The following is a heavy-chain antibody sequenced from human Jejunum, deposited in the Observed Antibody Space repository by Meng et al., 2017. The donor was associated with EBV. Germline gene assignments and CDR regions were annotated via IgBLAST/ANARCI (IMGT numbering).Heavy chain of an antibody. Sequence: QVQLMKSRVELRMPGASMSVSGKASGNSFPNSVMNWVRQAPGQGVEWMGWINTNTGNPTYAQGFTGRFVFSLDTSVSTAYLQISSLKAEDTAVYYCARVRGYSYGRPFDYWGQGTLVTVSS. D-gene: IGHD5-18*01. CDR3: ARVRGYSYGRPFDY. V-gene: IGHV7-4-1*02. CDR1: GNSFPNSV. CDR2: INTNTGNP. J-gene: IGHJ4*02.